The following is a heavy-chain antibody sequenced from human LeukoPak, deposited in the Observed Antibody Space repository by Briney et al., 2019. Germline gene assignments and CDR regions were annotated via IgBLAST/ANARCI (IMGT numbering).Heavy chain of an antibody. V-gene: IGHV3-74*01. J-gene: IGHJ3*01. D-gene: IGHD1-26*01. CDR3: AKLGTTRAFEV. CDR1: GFTFSTSW. Sequence: TGGSLRPSCVAPGFTFSTSWMHWVRHAPEKGLVWVSRINSDGSITNYADSVKGRFTISRDNAKNTLYLQMNSLGSEDTAVYYCAKLGTTRAFEVWGQGTMVTVSS. CDR2: INSDGSIT.